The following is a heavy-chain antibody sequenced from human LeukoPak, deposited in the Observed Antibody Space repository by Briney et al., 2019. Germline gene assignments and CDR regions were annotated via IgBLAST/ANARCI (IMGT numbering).Heavy chain of an antibody. CDR3: ARDSGYSYGSFDY. Sequence: GGSLSLSCAASGFTLSSYSMNWVRQAPGKGLEWVSSISTTSSYIYYADSVKGRFTISRDNAENSVYLQMNSLGAEDTAVYYCARDSGYSYGSFDYWGQGTLVTVSS. D-gene: IGHD5-18*01. CDR1: GFTLSSYS. J-gene: IGHJ4*02. V-gene: IGHV3-21*01. CDR2: ISTTSSYI.